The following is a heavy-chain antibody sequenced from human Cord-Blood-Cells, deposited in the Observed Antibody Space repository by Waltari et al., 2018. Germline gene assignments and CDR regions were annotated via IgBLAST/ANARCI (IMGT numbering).Heavy chain of an antibody. CDR3: ARLRQLVDAFDI. D-gene: IGHD6-6*01. J-gene: IGHJ3*02. V-gene: IGHV3-7*01. Sequence: EVQLVESVGGLVQPGGSLRLSCAASGFTFSSYWMSWVRQAPGKGLEGGANIKQDGSEKYDVDSVKGRFTISRDNAKNSLYLQMNSLRAEDTAVYYCARLRQLVDAFDIWGQGTMVTVSS. CDR1: GFTFSSYW. CDR2: IKQDGSEK.